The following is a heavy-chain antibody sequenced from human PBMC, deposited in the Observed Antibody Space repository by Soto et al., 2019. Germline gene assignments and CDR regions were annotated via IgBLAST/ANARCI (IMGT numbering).Heavy chain of an antibody. CDR1: GGSISSYY. CDR3: ARHRGPTGPNY. J-gene: IGHJ4*02. D-gene: IGHD3-10*01. V-gene: IGHV4-39*01. CDR2: MYHSGNT. Sequence: SETQSLTSTVSGGSISSYYWGWIRQPPGKGLEWIGSMYHSGNTYHNPSLKSRVTISVDTSKNQLSLNLRSVTAADTAVYYCARHRGPTGPNYWGQGTLVTVSS.